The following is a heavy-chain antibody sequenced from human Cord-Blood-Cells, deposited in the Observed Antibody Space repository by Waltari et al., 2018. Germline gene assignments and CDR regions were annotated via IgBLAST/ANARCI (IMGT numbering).Heavy chain of an antibody. CDR1: GGSIRSSSYY. CDR2: NYYSGRN. V-gene: IGHV4-39*07. J-gene: IGHJ4*02. CDR3: ARESVAAAGPFDY. D-gene: IGHD6-13*01. Sequence: QLQLQESGPGLVKPSETLSLTCTVSGGSIRSSSYYWGWIRPPPGKGLGWIGSNYYSGRNYYARSRKSPVDISVVSCKNQFYLERSSVTSADTAVYYCARESVAAAGPFDYWGQGTLVTVSS.